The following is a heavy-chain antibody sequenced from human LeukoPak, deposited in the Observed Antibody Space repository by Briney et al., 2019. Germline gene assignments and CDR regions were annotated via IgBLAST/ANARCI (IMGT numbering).Heavy chain of an antibody. CDR3: ARVTTERDWFDP. CDR1: GYTFTSYG. Sequence: EASVKVSCKASGYTFTSYGINWVRQAPGQGVEWMGWISAYNGNTDYAQNLQGRVTMTTDTSTSTAYMELRSLRSDDTAVYYCARVTTERDWFDPWGQGTLVTVSS. V-gene: IGHV1-18*01. CDR2: ISAYNGNT. D-gene: IGHD1-1*01. J-gene: IGHJ5*02.